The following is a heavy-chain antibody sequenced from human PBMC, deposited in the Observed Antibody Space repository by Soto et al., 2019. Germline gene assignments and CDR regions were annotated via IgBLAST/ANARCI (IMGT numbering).Heavy chain of an antibody. CDR3: AKEIAVAGDFDY. CDR2: ISSDGNTK. Sequence: PGGSLRLSCAASGFTFSSYSMNWVRQAPGKGLEWVAVISSDGNTKYYADSVKGRFTISRDNSESTLYLQMDSLRPEDTAVYYCAKEIAVAGDFDYWGLGTLVTVSS. D-gene: IGHD6-19*01. J-gene: IGHJ4*01. V-gene: IGHV3-30*18. CDR1: GFTFSSYS.